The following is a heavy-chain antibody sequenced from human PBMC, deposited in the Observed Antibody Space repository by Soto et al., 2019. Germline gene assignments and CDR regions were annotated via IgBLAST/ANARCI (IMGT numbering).Heavy chain of an antibody. D-gene: IGHD6-13*01. V-gene: IGHV3-30*18. Sequence: GGSLRLSCAASGFTFNNYGMHWVRQAPGKGLEWVAVISNDGSDKYYADSVKGRLTISRDNSKDTLYLQMNSLRAEDTAVYHCAKDQGIAASHGIDWGQGTMVTVSS. CDR2: ISNDGSDK. CDR1: GFTFNNYG. J-gene: IGHJ3*01. CDR3: AKDQGIAASHGID.